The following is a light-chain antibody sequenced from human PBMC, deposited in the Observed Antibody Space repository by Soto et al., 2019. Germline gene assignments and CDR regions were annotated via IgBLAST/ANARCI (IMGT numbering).Light chain of an antibody. J-gene: IGKJ5*01. CDR1: QTISRN. V-gene: IGKV1-39*01. Sequence: DIQMTQSPSSLSASLGDRVTIPCRASQTISRNLNWYQQKPGKAPKLLIYAASSLQSGVPSRFSGSGSGTDFTLAISSLQPEDFATYYCQQSDSIPITFGQGTRLEIK. CDR2: AAS. CDR3: QQSDSIPIT.